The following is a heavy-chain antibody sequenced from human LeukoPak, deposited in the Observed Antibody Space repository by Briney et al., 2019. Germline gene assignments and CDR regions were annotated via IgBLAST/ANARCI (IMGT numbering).Heavy chain of an antibody. CDR3: ARWACSSTSCYEDHAFDI. D-gene: IGHD2-2*01. J-gene: IGHJ3*02. V-gene: IGHV4-4*09. CDR2: IYTSGST. Sequence: SETLSLTCTVSGGSISSYYWSWIRQPPGKGLEWIGYIYTSGSTNYNPSLKSRVTISVDTSKNQFSLKVSSVTAADTAVYYCARWACSSTSCYEDHAFDIWGQGTMVTVSS. CDR1: GGSISSYY.